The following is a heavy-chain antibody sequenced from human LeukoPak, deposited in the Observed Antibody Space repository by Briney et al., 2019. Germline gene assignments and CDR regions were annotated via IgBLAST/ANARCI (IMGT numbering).Heavy chain of an antibody. V-gene: IGHV4-39*01. CDR1: GGSISSSTYY. CDR2: IYYIGNT. D-gene: IGHD6-13*01. CDR3: ARLSETQQPLR. J-gene: IGHJ4*02. Sequence: SETLSLTCTVSGGSISSSTYYWGWIRQPPEKGLEWIGSIYYIGNTYYSPSLKSRVTIYVDTSKNQFSLQLTSVTAADTAVYYCARLSETQQPLRWGQGTLVTVSS.